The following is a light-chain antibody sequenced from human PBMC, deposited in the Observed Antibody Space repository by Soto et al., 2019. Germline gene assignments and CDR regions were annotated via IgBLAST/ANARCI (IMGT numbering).Light chain of an antibody. J-gene: IGKJ5*01. V-gene: IGKV3-11*01. CDR2: GTS. CDR1: LSVTGY. Sequence: EIVLTQSPASLALSPGARATLSCRASLSVTGYLAWYQQRPNQAPRLLIHGTSNRATGIPARFSGEGSGTDFTLTISSLEPEDSAVYYCQQRANFGQGTRLEIK. CDR3: QQRAN.